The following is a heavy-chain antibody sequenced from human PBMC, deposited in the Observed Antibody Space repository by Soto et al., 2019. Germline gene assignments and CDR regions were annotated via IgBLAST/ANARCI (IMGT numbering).Heavy chain of an antibody. Sequence: KSGPTLVHPTQTLTLTCTFSGFSLSTSGVGVGWIRQPPGKALEWLALIYWDDDKRYSPSLKSRLTITKDTSKNQVVLTMTNMDPVDTATYYCAHIRRDFYDMLTGYYDYIDYWGQGTLVTVSS. CDR3: AHIRRDFYDMLTGYYDYIDY. J-gene: IGHJ4*02. D-gene: IGHD3-9*01. CDR1: GFSLSTSGVG. CDR2: IYWDDDK. V-gene: IGHV2-5*02.